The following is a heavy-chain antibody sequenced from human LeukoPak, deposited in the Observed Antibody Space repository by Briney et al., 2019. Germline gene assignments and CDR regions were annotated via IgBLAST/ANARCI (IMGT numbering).Heavy chain of an antibody. CDR3: ARRGLSLPNGAFDI. D-gene: IGHD1-26*01. CDR1: GYSFTNYW. Sequence: GESLKISCKGGGYSFTNYWIVWVRQMPGKGLEWMGVIYYDDSETQYSPSFQGQVTISVDKSINTVYLQWSALKASDTAMYYCARRGLSLPNGAFDIWGQGTMVTVSS. J-gene: IGHJ3*02. CDR2: IYYDDSET. V-gene: IGHV5-51*01.